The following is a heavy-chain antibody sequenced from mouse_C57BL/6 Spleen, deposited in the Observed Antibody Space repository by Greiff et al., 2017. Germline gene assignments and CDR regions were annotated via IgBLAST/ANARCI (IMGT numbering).Heavy chain of an antibody. J-gene: IGHJ4*01. CDR1: GYSFTDYN. D-gene: IGHD5-5*01. CDR2: INPNYGTT. V-gene: IGHV1-39*01. Sequence: EVQLQQSGPELVKPGASVKISCKASGYSFTDYNMNWVKQSNGKSLEWIGVINPNYGTTSYNQKFKGKATLTVDQSSSTAYMQLNILTSEDSAVYYCARSDYLTYYRNAMDYWGQGTSVTVSS. CDR3: ARSDYLTYYRNAMDY.